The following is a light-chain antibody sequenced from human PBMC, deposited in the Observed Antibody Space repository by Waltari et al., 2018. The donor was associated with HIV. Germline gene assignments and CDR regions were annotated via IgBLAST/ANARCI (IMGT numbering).Light chain of an antibody. CDR1: SSNIGSYT. CDR3: AAWDDSLNGYV. CDR2: RNR. Sequence: QSVLTQPPSASGTPGHRVTISCSGSSSNIGSYTVNWYQHLPATAPKLLIFRNRQRPSGVPDRFAASKSGTSASLAISGLQSEDEADDYCAAWDDSLNGYVFGTGTRVTVL. V-gene: IGLV1-44*01. J-gene: IGLJ1*01.